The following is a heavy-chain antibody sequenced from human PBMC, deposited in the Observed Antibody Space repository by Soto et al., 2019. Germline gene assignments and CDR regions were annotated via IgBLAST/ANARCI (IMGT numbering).Heavy chain of an antibody. D-gene: IGHD3-3*01. J-gene: IGHJ5*02. CDR1: GFTFSSYA. V-gene: IGHV3-23*01. Sequence: EVQLLESGGGLVQPGGSLRLSCAASGFTFSSYAMSWVRQAPGKGLEWVSAISGSGGSTYYADSVKRRFTISRDNSKNRLYLHMNSLRAEDTAVYYCAKAGPLLEWNYYWFDPWGQGTLVTVSS. CDR2: ISGSGGST. CDR3: AKAGPLLEWNYYWFDP.